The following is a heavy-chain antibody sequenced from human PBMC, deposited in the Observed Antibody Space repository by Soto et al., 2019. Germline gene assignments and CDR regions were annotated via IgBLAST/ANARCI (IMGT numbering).Heavy chain of an antibody. CDR2: ITTVFGTP. CDR1: GYSFSSHA. CDR3: ARGGALSTSWYWGDGLDS. J-gene: IGHJ4*02. V-gene: IGHV1-69*06. D-gene: IGHD6-13*01. Sequence: QVQLEQSGSEVKKSGSSVKVSCKASGYSFSSHAITWVRQAPGQGLEWMRGITTVFGTPSYAQKFQGRVTISADKSTNTSYLEVRSLRSEDTAVYYCARGGALSTSWYWGDGLDSWGQGTQVTVSS.